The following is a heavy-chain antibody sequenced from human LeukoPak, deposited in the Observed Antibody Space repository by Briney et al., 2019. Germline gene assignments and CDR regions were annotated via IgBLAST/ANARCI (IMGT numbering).Heavy chain of an antibody. D-gene: IGHD3-16*02. V-gene: IGHV3-30-3*01. CDR3: ARDPSIMITFGGVIGLDY. J-gene: IGHJ4*02. CDR2: ISYDGSNK. Sequence: PGRSLRLSCAASGFTFSSYAMHWVRQAPGKGLEWVAVISYDGSNKYYADSVKGQFTISRGNSKNTLYLQMNSLRAEDTAVYYCARDPSIMITFGGVIGLDYWGQGTLVTVSS. CDR1: GFTFSSYA.